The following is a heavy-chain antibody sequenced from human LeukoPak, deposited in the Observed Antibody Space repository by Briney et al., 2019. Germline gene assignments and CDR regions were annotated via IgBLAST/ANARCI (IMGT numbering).Heavy chain of an antibody. CDR3: ARGGYSSSWYGVLVY. CDR2: INWNGGST. CDR1: GFTFDNYC. D-gene: IGHD6-13*01. V-gene: IGHV3-20*04. Sequence: GPSLSLSCPASGFTFDNYCMSWVRQPPGKGLEWVSCINWNGGSTGYADSVKGRFTISRDNDKNSLYLQMNSLRAEDTALYYCARGGYSSSWYGVLVYWGQGALVTVSS. J-gene: IGHJ4*02.